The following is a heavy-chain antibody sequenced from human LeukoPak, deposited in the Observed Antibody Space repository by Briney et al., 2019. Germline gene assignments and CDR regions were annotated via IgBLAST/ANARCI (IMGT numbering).Heavy chain of an antibody. D-gene: IGHD6-19*01. CDR2: INAGNGDT. Sequence: ASVKVSCKASGYTFTSYAMHWVRQAPGQRLEWMGWINAGNGDTKYSQKFQGRVTITRDTSASTAYMELSSLRSEDTAVYYCARKPGIAVAGNYFDYWGQGTLVTVSS. CDR1: GYTFTSYA. CDR3: ARKPGIAVAGNYFDY. J-gene: IGHJ4*02. V-gene: IGHV1-3*01.